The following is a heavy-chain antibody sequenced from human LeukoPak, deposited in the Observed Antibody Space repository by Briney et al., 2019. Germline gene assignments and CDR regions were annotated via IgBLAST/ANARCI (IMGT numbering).Heavy chain of an antibody. J-gene: IGHJ5*02. V-gene: IGHV4-34*01. CDR1: GGSFSGYY. CDR2: INHSGST. CDR3: ARHEWSTTYYYGSGRRFDP. D-gene: IGHD3-10*01. Sequence: PSETPSLTCAVYGGSFSGYYWSWIRQPPGKGLEWIGEINHSGSTNYNPSLKSRVTISVDTSKNQFSLKLSSVTAADTAVYYCARHEWSTTYYYGSGRRFDPWGQGTLVTVSS.